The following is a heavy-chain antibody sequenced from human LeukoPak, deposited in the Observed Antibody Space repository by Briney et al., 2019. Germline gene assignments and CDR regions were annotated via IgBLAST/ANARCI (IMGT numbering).Heavy chain of an antibody. Sequence: PGRSLRLSCAASGFTFSSYAMHWVRQAPGKGLEWVAVISYDGSNKYYADSVKGRFTISRDNSKNTLYLQMNSPRAEDTAVYYCARDLSVVPAFPFDPWGQGTLVTVSS. V-gene: IGHV3-30-3*01. CDR1: GFTFSSYA. CDR3: ARDLSVVPAFPFDP. J-gene: IGHJ5*02. CDR2: ISYDGSNK. D-gene: IGHD2-2*01.